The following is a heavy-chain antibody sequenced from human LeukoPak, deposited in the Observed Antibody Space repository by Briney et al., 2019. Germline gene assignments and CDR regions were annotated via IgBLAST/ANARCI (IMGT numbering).Heavy chain of an antibody. CDR3: ARGGIAAAGKNQF. Sequence: GGSLRLSCAASGFTFSSYSMNWVRQAPGKGLEWVSSISSSSSYIYYADSVKGRFTISRDNAKNSLYLQVNSLRAEDTAVYYCARGGIAAAGKNQFWGQGTLVTVSS. J-gene: IGHJ4*02. D-gene: IGHD6-13*01. V-gene: IGHV3-21*01. CDR1: GFTFSSYS. CDR2: ISSSSSYI.